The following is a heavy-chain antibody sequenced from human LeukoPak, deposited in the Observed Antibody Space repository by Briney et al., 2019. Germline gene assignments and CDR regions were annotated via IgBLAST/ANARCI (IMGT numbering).Heavy chain of an antibody. Sequence: ASVKVSCKASGYTFTSYGISWVRQAPGQGLEWMGWISAYNGNTNYAQKLQGRVTMTRDTSTSTVYMELSSLRSEDTAVYYCARGVLIVVVPAAILTDYWGQGTLVTVSS. D-gene: IGHD2-2*02. V-gene: IGHV1-18*01. CDR1: GYTFTSYG. CDR2: ISAYNGNT. J-gene: IGHJ4*02. CDR3: ARGVLIVVVPAAILTDY.